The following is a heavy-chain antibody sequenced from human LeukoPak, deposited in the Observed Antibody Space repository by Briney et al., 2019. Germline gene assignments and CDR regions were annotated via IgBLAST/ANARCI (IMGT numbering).Heavy chain of an antibody. V-gene: IGHV1-2*02. J-gene: IGHJ3*02. D-gene: IGHD3-9*01. CDR2: INPNSGDT. CDR1: GYTFSGYY. CDR3: AREGDILTGYYSGGAFDI. Sequence: ASVKVSCKASGYTFSGYYMQWVRQAPGQGLEWMGWINPNSGDTNYAQKFQGRVTMTRDTSISTAYMELSRLRSDDTAVYYCAREGDILTGYYSGGAFDIWGQGTMVTVSS.